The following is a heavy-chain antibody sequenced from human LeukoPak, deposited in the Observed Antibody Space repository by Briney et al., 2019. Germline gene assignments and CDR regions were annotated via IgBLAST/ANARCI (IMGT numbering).Heavy chain of an antibody. D-gene: IGHD2-21*02. CDR2: INHSGST. CDR1: GGSFSGYY. CDR3: ARARGQVVTAYYFDY. V-gene: IGHV4-34*01. Sequence: PSETLSLTCAVYGGSFSGYYWSWIRQPPGEGLEWIGEINHSGSTNYNPSLKSRVTISVDTSKNQFSLKLSSVTAADTAVYYCARARGQVVTAYYFDYWGQGTLVTVSS. J-gene: IGHJ4*02.